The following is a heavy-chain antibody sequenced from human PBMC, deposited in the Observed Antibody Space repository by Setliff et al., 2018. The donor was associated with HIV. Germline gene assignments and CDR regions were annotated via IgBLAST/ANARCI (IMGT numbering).Heavy chain of an antibody. V-gene: IGHV3-48*01. CDR2: ISSRSSTI. CDR3: TPQWPVGY. J-gene: IGHJ4*02. D-gene: IGHD6-19*01. CDR1: GFTFSSYG. Sequence: GGSLRLSCAASGFTFSSYGMHWVRQAPGKGLEWVSSISSRSSTIYYADSVKGRFTISRDNARSALYLQMNSLRAEDTAVYYCTPQWPVGYWGQGTLVTVSS.